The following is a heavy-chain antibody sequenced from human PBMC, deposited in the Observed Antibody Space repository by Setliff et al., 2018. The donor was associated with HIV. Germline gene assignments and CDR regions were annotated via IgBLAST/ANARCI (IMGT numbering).Heavy chain of an antibody. V-gene: IGHV1-69-2*01. CDR2: VDPEDGET. D-gene: IGHD2-15*01. CDR3: ARVRYCSGGSCYGGEYWFDP. J-gene: IGHJ5*02. Sequence: GASVKVSCKASRSTFNSHTINWVQQAPGKGLEWMGRVDPEDGETIYAEKFQGRVTMTRDTSTSTVYMELSSLRSEDTAVYYCARVRYCSGGSCYGGEYWFDPWGQGTLVTVSS. CDR1: RSTFNSHT.